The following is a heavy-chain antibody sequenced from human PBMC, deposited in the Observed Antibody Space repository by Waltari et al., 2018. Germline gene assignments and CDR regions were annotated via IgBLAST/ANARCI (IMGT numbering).Heavy chain of an antibody. D-gene: IGHD1-26*01. CDR2: IRYDGSNK. CDR1: GFTFSSYG. V-gene: IGHV3-30*02. J-gene: IGHJ6*03. Sequence: QVQLVESGGGVVQPGGSLRLSCAASGFTFSSYGMLWVRQAPGKGLEWVAFIRYDGSNKYYADSVKGRFTISRDNSKNTLYLQMNSLRAEDTAVYYCAKCEGSYYYYYYMDVWGKGTTVTVSS. CDR3: AKCEGSYYYYYYMDV.